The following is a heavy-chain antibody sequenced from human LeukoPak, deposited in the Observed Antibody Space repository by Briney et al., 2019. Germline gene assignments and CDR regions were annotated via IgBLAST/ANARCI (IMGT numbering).Heavy chain of an antibody. CDR3: AKDEAYYYDSSGYYPLDY. CDR1: GFTFSSYG. Sequence: PGRSLRLSCAASGFTFSSYGMHWVRQAPGKGLERVAVIWYDGSNKYYADSVKGRFTISRDNSKNTLYLQMNSLRAEDTAVYYCAKDEAYYYDSSGYYPLDYWGQGTLVTVSS. CDR2: IWYDGSNK. D-gene: IGHD3-22*01. J-gene: IGHJ4*02. V-gene: IGHV3-33*06.